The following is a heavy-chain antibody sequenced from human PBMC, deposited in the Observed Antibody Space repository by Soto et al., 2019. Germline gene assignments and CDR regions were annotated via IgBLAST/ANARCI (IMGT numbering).Heavy chain of an antibody. D-gene: IGHD5-18*01. J-gene: IGHJ4*02. CDR1: GFTFSSYG. V-gene: IGHV3-30*18. CDR3: AKPLGLLRRAMAQGSDY. Sequence: GGSLRLSCAASGFTFSSYGMNWVRQAPGKGLEWVAVVSYDEITKYYADSVKGRFTVSRDNSKNTVYLQMNSLRPEDTAVYYCAKPLGLLRRAMAQGSDYWGQGTLVTVSS. CDR2: VSYDEITK.